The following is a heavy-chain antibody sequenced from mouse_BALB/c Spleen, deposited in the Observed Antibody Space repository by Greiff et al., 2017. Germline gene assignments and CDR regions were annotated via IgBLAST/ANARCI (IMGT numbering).Heavy chain of an antibody. V-gene: IGHV5-17*02. D-gene: IGHD1-1*01. J-gene: IGHJ1*01. CDR3: TRDGDYGSSFWYFDV. Sequence: EVQGVESGGGLVQPGGSRKLSCAASGFTFSSFGMHWVRQAPEKGLEWVAYISSGSSTIYYADTVKGRFTISRDNPKNTLFLQMTSLRSEDTAMYYCTRDGDYGSSFWYFDVWGAGTTVTVSS. CDR1: GFTFSSFG. CDR2: ISSGSSTI.